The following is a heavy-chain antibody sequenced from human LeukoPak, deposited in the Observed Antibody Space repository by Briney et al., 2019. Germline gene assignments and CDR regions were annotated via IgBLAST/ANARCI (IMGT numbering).Heavy chain of an antibody. J-gene: IGHJ4*02. CDR3: ARGNPLEDVRGSYRDPRYYFDY. Sequence: SETLSLTCAVSGYSISSGYYWGWIRQPPGKGLEWIGSIYHSGSTYYNPSLKSRVTISVDTSKNQFSLKLSSVTAADTAVYYCARGNPLEDVRGSYRDPRYYFDYWGQGTLVTVSS. D-gene: IGHD3-16*02. CDR2: IYHSGST. V-gene: IGHV4-38-2*01. CDR1: GYSISSGYY.